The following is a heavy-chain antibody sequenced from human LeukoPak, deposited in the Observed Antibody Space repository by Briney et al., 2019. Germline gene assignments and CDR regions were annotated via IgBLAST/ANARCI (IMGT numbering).Heavy chain of an antibody. D-gene: IGHD5-24*01. CDR2: IYYSGST. V-gene: IGHV4-39*07. CDR3: ARDRIRRWLHDY. CDR1: GGSISSSSYY. J-gene: IGHJ4*02. Sequence: PSETLSLTCTVSGGSISSSSYYWGWIRQPPGKGLEWIGSIYYSGSTYYNASLRSRVTISVDTSKNQFSLKLSSVTAADTAVYYCARDRIRRWLHDYWGQGTLVTVSS.